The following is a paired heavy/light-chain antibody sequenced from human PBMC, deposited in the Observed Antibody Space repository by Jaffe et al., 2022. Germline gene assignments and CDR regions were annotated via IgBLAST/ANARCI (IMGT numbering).Heavy chain of an antibody. V-gene: IGHV1-69*05. Sequence: QVQLVQSGAEVKKPGSSVKVSCKASGGTFSSYAISWVRQAPGQGLEWMGGIIPIFGTANYAQKFQGRVTITTDESTSTAYMELSSLRSEDTAVYYCARDGSFYDYVWGSYRPDYFDYWGQGTLVTVSS. CDR3: ARDGSFYDYVWGSYRPDYFDY. D-gene: IGHD3-16*02. J-gene: IGHJ4*02. CDR2: IIPIFGTA. CDR1: GGTFSSYA.
Light chain of an antibody. V-gene: IGKV3-20*01. CDR2: GAS. CDR3: QQYGSSPRVT. CDR1: QSVSSSY. J-gene: IGKJ2*01. Sequence: EIVLTQSPGTLSLSPGERATLSCRASQSVSSSYLAWYQQKPGQAPRLLIYGASSRATGIPDRFSGSGSGTDFTLTISRLEPEDFAVYYCQQYGSSPRVTFGQGTKLEIK.